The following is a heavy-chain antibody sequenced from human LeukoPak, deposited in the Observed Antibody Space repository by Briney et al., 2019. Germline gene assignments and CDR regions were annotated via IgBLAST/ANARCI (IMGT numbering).Heavy chain of an antibody. CDR2: ISGGGDAT. Sequence: GGSLRLSCAASGFSFNNYAMSWVRQAPGKGLEWVSAISGGGDATKYADSVKGRFTISRDNSKNTLSLQMNSLRAEDTPLYYCAKSDCGTIGCKLLNYWGQGTLVTVSS. J-gene: IGHJ4*02. CDR3: AKSDCGTIGCKLLNY. CDR1: GFSFNNYA. V-gene: IGHV3-23*01. D-gene: IGHD2-21*01.